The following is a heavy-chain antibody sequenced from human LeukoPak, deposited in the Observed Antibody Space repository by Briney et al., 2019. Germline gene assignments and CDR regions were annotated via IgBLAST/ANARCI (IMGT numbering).Heavy chain of an antibody. V-gene: IGHV3-9*03. CDR2: ISWNSGSI. CDR1: GFTFDDYA. J-gene: IGHJ4*02. Sequence: GGSLRLSCPASGFTFDDYAMHWVRQAPGKGLEWVSGISWNSGSIGYADSVKGRFTISRDNAKNSLYLQMNSLRAEDMALYYCAKDWAEEPTEYFDYWGQGTLVTVSS. D-gene: IGHD1-26*01. CDR3: AKDWAEEPTEYFDY.